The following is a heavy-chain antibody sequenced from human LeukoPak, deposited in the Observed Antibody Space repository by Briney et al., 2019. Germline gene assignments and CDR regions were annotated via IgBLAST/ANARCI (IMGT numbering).Heavy chain of an antibody. CDR3: ARAFAGEEEVVPAAIPSDY. D-gene: IGHD2-2*02. V-gene: IGHV3-23*01. J-gene: IGHJ4*02. CDR1: GFTFSSYA. Sequence: GGSLRLSCAASGFTFSSYAMSWVRQAPGKGLEWVSAISGSGGSTYYADSVKGRFTISRDNSKNTLYLQMNSLRAEDTAVYYCARAFAGEEEVVPAAIPSDYWGQGTLVTVSS. CDR2: ISGSGGST.